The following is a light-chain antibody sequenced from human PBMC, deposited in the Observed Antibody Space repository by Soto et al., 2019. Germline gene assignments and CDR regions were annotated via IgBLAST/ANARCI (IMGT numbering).Light chain of an antibody. V-gene: IGKV3-15*01. CDR2: AAS. CDR1: QTISRN. Sequence: IVLTQSPATLSVSPGERATLSCRASQTISRNLAWYQQRPGQAPRLLIYAASTRATGVPARFSGSGSGTEFTLTINSLQSEDFALYYCHQYNNWPPGTFGQRTKVEIK. CDR3: HQYNNWPPGT. J-gene: IGKJ2*01.